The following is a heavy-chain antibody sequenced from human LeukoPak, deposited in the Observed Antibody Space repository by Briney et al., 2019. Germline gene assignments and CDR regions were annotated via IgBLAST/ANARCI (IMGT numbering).Heavy chain of an antibody. J-gene: IGHJ4*02. CDR3: ARTFGSRGANSIDY. V-gene: IGHV4-59*01. Sequence: SETLSLTCTVSGGPINGYYWNWVRQSPEKGLEWIGYIYYSGVTNYNPSLKSRVTISVDTSKNQFSLKLTSVTVADTAVYYCARTFGSRGANSIDYWGQGTLVTVSS. D-gene: IGHD4/OR15-4a*01. CDR2: IYYSGVT. CDR1: GGPINGYY.